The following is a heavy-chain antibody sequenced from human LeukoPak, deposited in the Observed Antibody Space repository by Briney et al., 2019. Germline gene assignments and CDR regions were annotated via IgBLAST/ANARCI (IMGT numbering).Heavy chain of an antibody. V-gene: IGHV3-66*01. J-gene: IGHJ4*02. CDR1: GFTVSSNY. D-gene: IGHD6-6*01. Sequence: QPGGSLRLSCAASGFTVSSNYMSWVRQAPGKGLEWVAIIYSGGGTYYADSVKGRFTISRDNSKNTLYLQVNSLRAEDTAMYYCASNSRAARQFDYWGQGTLVTVSS. CDR3: ASNSRAARQFDY. CDR2: IYSGGGT.